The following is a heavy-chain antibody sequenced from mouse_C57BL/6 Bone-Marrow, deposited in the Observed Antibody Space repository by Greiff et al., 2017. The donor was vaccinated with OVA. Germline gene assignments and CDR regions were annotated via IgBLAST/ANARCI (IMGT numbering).Heavy chain of an antibody. CDR3: ARGGTSPFAY. CDR1: GYSFTGYY. D-gene: IGHD4-1*01. Sequence: EVQLQQPGPELVKPGASVKISCKASGYSFTGYYMNWVKQSPEKSLEWIGEINPSTGGTTYNQKFKAKATLTVDKSSSTAYMQLKSLTSEDSAVYYCARGGTSPFAYWGQGTLVTVSA. V-gene: IGHV1-42*01. J-gene: IGHJ3*01. CDR2: INPSTGGT.